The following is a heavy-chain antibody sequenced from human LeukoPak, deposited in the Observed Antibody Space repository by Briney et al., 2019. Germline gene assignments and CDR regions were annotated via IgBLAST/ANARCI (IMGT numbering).Heavy chain of an antibody. D-gene: IGHD3-16*02. V-gene: IGHV3-23*01. J-gene: IGHJ4*02. CDR3: AKCDDYVWGSYRYGGYVYYFDY. Sequence: PGGSLRLSCAASGFTFSSYAVSWVRQAPGKGLEWVSAISGSGGSTYYADSVKGRFTISRDNSKNTLYLQMNSLRAEDTAVYYCAKCDDYVWGSYRYGGYVYYFDYWGQGTLVTVSS. CDR2: ISGSGGST. CDR1: GFTFSSYA.